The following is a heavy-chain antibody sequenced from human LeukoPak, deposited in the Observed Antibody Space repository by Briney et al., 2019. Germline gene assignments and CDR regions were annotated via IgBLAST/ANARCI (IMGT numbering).Heavy chain of an antibody. J-gene: IGHJ5*02. CDR3: ARDMGPIFGVVPNWFDP. CDR1: GGSISSSY. CDR2: IYTSGST. Sequence: SETLSLTCTVSGGSISSSYWSWIRQPAGKGLEWIGRIYTSGSTNYNPSLKSRVTISVDTSKNQFSLKLSSVTAADTAVYYCARDMGPIFGVVPNWFDPWGQGTLVTVSS. D-gene: IGHD3-3*01. V-gene: IGHV4-4*07.